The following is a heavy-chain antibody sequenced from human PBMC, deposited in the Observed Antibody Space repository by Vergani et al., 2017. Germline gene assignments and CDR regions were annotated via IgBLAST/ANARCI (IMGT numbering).Heavy chain of an antibody. J-gene: IGHJ4*02. CDR1: GFTFNLYG. V-gene: IGHV3-30*02. CDR2: IRYDGSDK. Sequence: QVPLVESGGGVVQPGGSLRLSCAASGFTFNLYGMHWVRQAPGKGLEWVEFIRYDGSDKYYADSVKGRFTISRDNSMNTLYLQMNSLRADDTAVYYCAKELTTVTIPNYFDYWGQGTLVTVSS. D-gene: IGHD4-17*01. CDR3: AKELTTVTIPNYFDY.